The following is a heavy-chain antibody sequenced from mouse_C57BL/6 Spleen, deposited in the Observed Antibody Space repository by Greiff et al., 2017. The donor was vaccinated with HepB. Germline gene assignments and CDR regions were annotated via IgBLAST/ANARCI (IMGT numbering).Heavy chain of an antibody. J-gene: IGHJ4*01. CDR2: IRNKANGYTT. CDR3: ASRLLDYAMDY. V-gene: IGHV7-3*01. Sequence: EVMLVESGGGLVQPGGSLSLSCAASGFTFTDYYMSWVRQPPGKALEWLGFIRNKANGYTTEYSASVKGRFTISRDNSQSILYLQMNALRAEDSATYYCASRLLDYAMDYWGQGTSVTVSS. D-gene: IGHD1-1*01. CDR1: GFTFTDYY.